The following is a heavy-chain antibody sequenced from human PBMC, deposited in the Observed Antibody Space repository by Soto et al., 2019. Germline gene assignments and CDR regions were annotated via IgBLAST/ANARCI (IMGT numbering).Heavy chain of an antibody. CDR3: ARDVKPYYDSSGYYYLRPLDY. CDR2: ISSSSSYT. Sequence: GGSLRLSCAASGFTFSDYYMSWIRQAPGKGLEWVSYISSSSSYTNYADSVKGRFTISRDNAKNSLYLQMNSLRAEDTAVYYCARDVKPYYDSSGYYYLRPLDYWGQGTLVTVSS. CDR1: GFTFSDYY. V-gene: IGHV3-11*06. D-gene: IGHD3-22*01. J-gene: IGHJ4*02.